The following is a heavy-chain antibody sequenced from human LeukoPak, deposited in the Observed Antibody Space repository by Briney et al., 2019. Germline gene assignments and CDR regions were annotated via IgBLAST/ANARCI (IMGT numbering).Heavy chain of an antibody. V-gene: IGHV4-39*01. CDR3: ATRHRGYSYGYHGY. J-gene: IGHJ4*02. D-gene: IGHD5-18*01. CDR2: INYSGTT. Sequence: SKSLSLTCPVSGGSISSSSYYWGWPRHPPGKGLEWIGSINYSGTTYNNPSLKSRVTISVDTSKNQSSLKLSSVTAADTAVYYCATRHRGYSYGYHGYWGQGTLVTVSS. CDR1: GGSISSSSYY.